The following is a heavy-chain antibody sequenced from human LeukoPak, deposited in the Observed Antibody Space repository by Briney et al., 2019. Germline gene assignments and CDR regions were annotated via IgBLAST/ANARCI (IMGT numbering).Heavy chain of an antibody. V-gene: IGHV3-74*01. Sequence: PGGSLRLSCAASGFTFDDYGMSWVRQAPGKGLVWVSRIISDGSTTSYADSVKGRFTISRDNAQNTLYLQMNSLRAEDTAVYYCARGHVPGSDRHWDYWGQGILVTVSS. D-gene: IGHD3-10*01. CDR2: IISDGSTT. J-gene: IGHJ4*02. CDR1: GFTFDDYG. CDR3: ARGHVPGSDRHWDY.